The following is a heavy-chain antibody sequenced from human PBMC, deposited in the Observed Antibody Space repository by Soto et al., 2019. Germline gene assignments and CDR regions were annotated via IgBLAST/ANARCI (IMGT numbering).Heavy chain of an antibody. J-gene: IGHJ6*03. CDR2: INHSGST. V-gene: IGHV4-34*01. CDR3: ARGWGYCSGGSCYKDYYYYMDV. CDR1: GGSFSAYY. D-gene: IGHD2-15*01. Sequence: QVQLQQWGAGLLKPSETLSLTCAVYGGSFSAYYWSWIRQPPGKGLEWIGEINHSGSTNYNPSLKSRVTISVDTSKNQFSLKLSSVTAADTAVYYCARGWGYCSGGSCYKDYYYYMDVWGKGTTVTVSS.